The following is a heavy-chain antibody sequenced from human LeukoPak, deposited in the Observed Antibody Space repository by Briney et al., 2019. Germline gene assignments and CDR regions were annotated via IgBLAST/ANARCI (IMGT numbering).Heavy chain of an antibody. CDR2: ISSSSSTI. CDR3: ARDRVAAAAGTGDY. Sequence: GGSLRLSCAASGFAFSSYSMNWVRQAPGKGLEWVSYISSSSSTIYYADSVKGRFTISRDNAKNSLYLQMNSLRAEDTAVYYCARDRVAAAAGTGDYWGQGTLVTVSS. CDR1: GFAFSSYS. J-gene: IGHJ4*02. D-gene: IGHD6-13*01. V-gene: IGHV3-48*01.